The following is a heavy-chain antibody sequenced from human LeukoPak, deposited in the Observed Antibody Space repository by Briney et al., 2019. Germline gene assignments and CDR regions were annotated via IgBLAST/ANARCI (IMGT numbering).Heavy chain of an antibody. V-gene: IGHV1-69*06. CDR3: ARGLWFGEFAFDY. Sequence: ASVKVSCKASGGTFSSYAISWVRQAPGQGLEWMGRIIPIFGTANYAQKFQGRVTITADKSTSTAYMELSSLRSEDTAVYYCARGLWFGEFAFDYWGQGTLVTVSS. CDR1: GGTFSSYA. CDR2: IIPIFGTA. D-gene: IGHD3-10*01. J-gene: IGHJ4*02.